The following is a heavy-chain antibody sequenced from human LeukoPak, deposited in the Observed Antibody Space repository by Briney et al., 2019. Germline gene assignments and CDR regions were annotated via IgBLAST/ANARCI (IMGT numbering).Heavy chain of an antibody. V-gene: IGHV3-7*01. CDR2: IKEDGREK. Sequence: GGSLRLSCATSGFTFNSSWMSWVRQAPGKGLECVANIKEDGREKYYVDSVKGRFTISRDNAKNSLYLQMSSLRAEDTAVYYCARDHKAGGFDYWGQGTLVTVSS. D-gene: IGHD1-26*01. J-gene: IGHJ4*02. CDR1: GFTFNSSW. CDR3: ARDHKAGGFDY.